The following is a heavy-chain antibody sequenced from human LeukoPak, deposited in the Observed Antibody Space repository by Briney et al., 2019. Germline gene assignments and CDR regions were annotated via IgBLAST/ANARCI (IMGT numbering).Heavy chain of an antibody. D-gene: IGHD6-13*01. CDR1: GFTFSDHY. J-gene: IGHJ4*02. CDR2: TRNKANSYST. V-gene: IGHV3-72*01. Sequence: KPGGSLRLSCAASGFTFSDHYMDWVRQAPGKGLEWVGRTRNKANSYSTEYAASVKGRFTISRDDSKNSLFLQMNSLKTEDTALYYCAVNIATTAGGFDYWGQGTLVTVSS. CDR3: AVNIATTAGGFDY.